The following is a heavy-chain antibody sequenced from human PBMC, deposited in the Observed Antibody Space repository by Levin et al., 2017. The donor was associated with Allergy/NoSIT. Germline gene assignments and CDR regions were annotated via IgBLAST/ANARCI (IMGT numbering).Heavy chain of an antibody. Sequence: SCTVSGGSISGYYWSWIRQPPGKGLEWIGYIYYSGSTKYNPSLKSRVTISVDTSKNQFSLKLNSVTAADTAVYYCARDRTITTTGETYFYGMDGWGQGTTVTVSS. V-gene: IGHV4-59*01. CDR1: GGSISGYY. CDR3: ARDRTITTTGETYFYGMDG. J-gene: IGHJ6*02. CDR2: IYYSGST. D-gene: IGHD7-27*01.